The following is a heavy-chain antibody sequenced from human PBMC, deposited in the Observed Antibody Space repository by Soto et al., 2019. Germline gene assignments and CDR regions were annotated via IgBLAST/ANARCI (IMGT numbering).Heavy chain of an antibody. CDR1: GGSVSSGSYY. V-gene: IGHV4-61*01. CDR2: IYYSGST. Sequence: QVQLQESGPGLVKPSETLSLTCTVSGGSVSSGSYYWSWIRQPPGKGLEWIGYIYYSGSTNYNPSPKSRVTISVDTSKNQFSLKLSSVTAADTAVYYCANMVRGFGMDVWGQGTTVTVSS. J-gene: IGHJ6*02. CDR3: ANMVRGFGMDV. D-gene: IGHD3-10*01.